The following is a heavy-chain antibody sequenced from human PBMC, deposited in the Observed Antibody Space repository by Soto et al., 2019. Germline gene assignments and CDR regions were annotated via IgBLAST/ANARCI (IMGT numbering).Heavy chain of an antibody. CDR2: LYSDDNT. CDR1: GFTVSSNS. V-gene: IGHV3-66*01. D-gene: IGHD3-22*01. J-gene: IGHJ4*02. CDR3: ARDRGDRSGYLFDF. Sequence: PGGSLRLSCTVSGFTVSSNSMNWVRQAPGKGLEWVSVLYSDDNTYYADSVKGRFTIFRDISKNTVYLHMNRLRVEDTAVYFCARDRGDRSGYLFDFWGQGNLVTVS.